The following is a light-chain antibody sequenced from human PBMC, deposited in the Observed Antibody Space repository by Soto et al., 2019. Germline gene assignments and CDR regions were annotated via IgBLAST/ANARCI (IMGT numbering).Light chain of an antibody. CDR3: EQYNNWPPMYT. V-gene: IGKV3-15*01. Sequence: EIVMTQPPATLSVSPGERATLSCRASQSISSNLAWYQQKPGQAPRLLIYGASTRATDIPARFSGSGSGTEFTLTISSLQSEDFAVYYCEQYNNWPPMYTFGQGTKLEIK. CDR1: QSISSN. CDR2: GAS. J-gene: IGKJ2*01.